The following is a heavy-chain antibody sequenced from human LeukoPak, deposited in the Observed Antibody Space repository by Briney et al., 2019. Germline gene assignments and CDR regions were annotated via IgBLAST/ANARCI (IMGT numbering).Heavy chain of an antibody. V-gene: IGHV1-8*03. J-gene: IGHJ4*02. CDR2: MNPNSGNT. CDR3: ARGYCTSTSCHFDY. Sequence: ASVKVSCKASGYTFTIYDINWVRQATGQGLEWMGWMNPNSGNTGYAQKFQGRVTITRNTSISTAYMELSSLRSEDMAVYYCARGYCTSTSCHFDYWGQGTLVTVSS. CDR1: GYTFTIYD. D-gene: IGHD2-2*01.